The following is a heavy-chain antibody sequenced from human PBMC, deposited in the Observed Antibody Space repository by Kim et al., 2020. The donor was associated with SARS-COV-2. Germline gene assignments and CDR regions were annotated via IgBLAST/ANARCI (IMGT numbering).Heavy chain of an antibody. J-gene: IGHJ6*02. V-gene: IGHV3-74*01. CDR2: SRT. CDR3: TRGGDGMDV. Sequence: SRTGYAGSVKGRFTISRYNVKNTVYLQMNSLRAEDTALYYCTRGGDGMDVWGQGTTVTVSS.